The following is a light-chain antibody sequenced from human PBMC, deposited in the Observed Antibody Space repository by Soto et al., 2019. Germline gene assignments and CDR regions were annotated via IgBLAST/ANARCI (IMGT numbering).Light chain of an antibody. J-gene: IGKJ1*01. CDR3: QHYKMYSPWT. CDR2: TAS. CDR1: QTISRW. Sequence: DIQMTQSPSTLSASVGDTVTITCRASQTISRWLAWYQQKPGKAPRLLIYTASTLESGVPSRFSASGSGTEFTLTISSLQPDDFATYYCQHYKMYSPWTFGQGTKVDIK. V-gene: IGKV1-5*01.